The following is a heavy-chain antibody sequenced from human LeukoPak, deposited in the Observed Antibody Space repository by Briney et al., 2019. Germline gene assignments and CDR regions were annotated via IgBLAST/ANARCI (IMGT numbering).Heavy chain of an antibody. Sequence: GRSLRLSCAASGFTFSNGWMRGVRQAPAKALEWVGRIKRKSDGGTPDSAAPVKGRFTISRDDSKNTLYLQMNSLKTEDAAVYYCATDLGGYYSGSGTYWGSLDYWGQGTVVTVSS. J-gene: IGHJ4*02. D-gene: IGHD3-10*01. V-gene: IGHV3-15*01. CDR1: GFTFSNGW. CDR2: IKRKSDGGTP. CDR3: ATDLGGYYSGSGTYWGSLDY.